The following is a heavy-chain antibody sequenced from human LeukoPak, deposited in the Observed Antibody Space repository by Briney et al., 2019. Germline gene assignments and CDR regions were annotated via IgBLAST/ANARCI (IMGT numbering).Heavy chain of an antibody. D-gene: IGHD6-19*01. J-gene: IGHJ4*02. CDR2: MNPNSGNT. V-gene: IGHV1-8*01. CDR1: GYTFTGYD. CDR3: ARLKYSSGWYADY. Sequence: ASVKVSCKASGYTFTGYDINWVRQATGQGLEWMGWMNPNSGNTGYAQKFQGRVAMTRNTSISTAYMELSSLRSEDTAVYYCARLKYSSGWYADYWGQGTLVTVSS.